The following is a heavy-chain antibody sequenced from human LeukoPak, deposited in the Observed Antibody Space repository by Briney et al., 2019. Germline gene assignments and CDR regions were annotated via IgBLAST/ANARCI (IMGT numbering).Heavy chain of an antibody. D-gene: IGHD6-13*01. CDR1: GFTFSSYG. CDR3: AKDKFLGYSSSWCGEGYFDY. J-gene: IGHJ4*02. CDR2: ISYDGSNK. Sequence: GGSLRLSCAASGFTFSSYGMHWVRQAPGKGLEWVAVISYDGSNKYYADSVKGRFTISRDNSKNTLYLQMNSLRAEDTAVYYCAKDKFLGYSSSWCGEGYFDYWGQGTLVTVSS. V-gene: IGHV3-30*18.